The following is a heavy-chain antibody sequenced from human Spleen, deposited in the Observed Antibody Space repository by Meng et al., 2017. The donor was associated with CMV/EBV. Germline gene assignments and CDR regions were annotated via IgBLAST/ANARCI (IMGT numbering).Heavy chain of an antibody. V-gene: IGHV3-9*01. J-gene: IGHJ4*02. D-gene: IGHD6-13*01. CDR2: ISWNSGSI. CDR3: AKEPLQQLVLLSGTY. Sequence: GGSLRLSCAASGFTFDDYAMHWVRQAPGKGLEWVSGISWNSGSIGYADSVKGRFTISRDNAKNSLYLQMNSLRAEDTALYYCAKEPLQQLVLLSGTYWGQGTLVTVSS. CDR1: GFTFDDYA.